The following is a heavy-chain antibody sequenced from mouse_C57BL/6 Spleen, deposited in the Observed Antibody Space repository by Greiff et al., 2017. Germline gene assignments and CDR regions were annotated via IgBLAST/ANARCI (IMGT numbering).Heavy chain of an antibody. CDR2: IYPGSGNT. D-gene: IGHD1-1*01. V-gene: IGHV1-66*01. Sequence: VQVVESGPELVKPGASVKISCKASGYSFTSYYIHWVKQRPGQGLEWIGWIYPGSGNTKYNEKFKGKATLTADTSSSTAYMQLSSLTSEDSAVYYCARPSYGSSYDYAMDYWGQGTSVTVSS. CDR1: GYSFTSYY. J-gene: IGHJ4*01. CDR3: ARPSYGSSYDYAMDY.